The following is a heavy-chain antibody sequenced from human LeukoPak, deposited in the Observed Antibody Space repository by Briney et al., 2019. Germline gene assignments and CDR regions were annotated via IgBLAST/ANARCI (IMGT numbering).Heavy chain of an antibody. CDR2: IKQDGSEK. Sequence: GGSLRLSCAASGFTFSNYWMNWVRQAPGKGLEWVANIKQDGSEKNYVDSVKGRFTISRDNAKSSLYLQMNSLRAEDTAVYYCAKFQDDSSGYYPVDAFDIWGQGTMVTVSS. V-gene: IGHV3-7*03. CDR3: AKFQDDSSGYYPVDAFDI. D-gene: IGHD3-22*01. CDR1: GFTFSNYW. J-gene: IGHJ3*02.